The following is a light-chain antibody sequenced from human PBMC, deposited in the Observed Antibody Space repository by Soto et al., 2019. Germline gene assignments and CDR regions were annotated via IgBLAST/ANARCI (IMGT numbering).Light chain of an antibody. V-gene: IGKV3-20*01. CDR1: QSVSTNY. CDR3: QQYGSAPDT. J-gene: IGKJ2*01. Sequence: EIVLTQSPGTLSLSPGERATLSFRASQSVSTNYLAWYRQRPGQAPRLLIYGASSRATGIPDRFSGSGSGTDLSLTISRLEPEDCAVYYCQQYGSAPDTLGQGSKLEIK. CDR2: GAS.